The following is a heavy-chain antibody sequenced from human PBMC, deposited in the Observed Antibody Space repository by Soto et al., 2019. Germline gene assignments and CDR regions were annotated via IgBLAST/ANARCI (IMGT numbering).Heavy chain of an antibody. J-gene: IGHJ2*01. V-gene: IGHV4-34*01. CDR2: INHSGST. CDR3: VSKLGSCTGGSCNWYFDL. CDR1: GGSFSGFY. D-gene: IGHD2-15*01. Sequence: QVQLQQWGAGLLKPSETLSLTCAVYGGSFSGFYWSRIRQPPGKGLEWIGEINHSGSTNYNPSLKSRVTISGDTSKNQFSLQLSSVTAADTAVYYCVSKLGSCTGGSCNWYFDLWGRGTLVTVSS.